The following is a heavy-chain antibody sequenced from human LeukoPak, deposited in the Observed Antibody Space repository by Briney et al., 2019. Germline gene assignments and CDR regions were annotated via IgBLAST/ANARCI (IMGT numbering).Heavy chain of an antibody. J-gene: IGHJ3*02. CDR2: IRSDGTNK. D-gene: IGHD3-10*01. CDR1: GFTFNTYG. V-gene: IGHV3-30*02. Sequence: GPLRLSCAASGFTFNTYGIHWVRQAPGKGLDWVAFIRSDGTNKYYPDSVKGRFTISRDNSKNTVYLQMNSLRPDDTAIYYCAKDKGSSFAFEMWGQGTMVTVSS. CDR3: AKDKGSSFAFEM.